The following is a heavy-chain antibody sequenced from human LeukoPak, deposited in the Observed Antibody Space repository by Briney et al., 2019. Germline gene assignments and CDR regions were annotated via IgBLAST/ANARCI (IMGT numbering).Heavy chain of an antibody. CDR2: IYYSGTT. J-gene: IGHJ4*02. V-gene: IGHV4-59*08. Sequence: SETLSLTCTVSGASFTSNYWSWIRQPPGKGLEWIGYIYYSGTTTYNPSLERRVTMSVDMSKTQVSLRLNSVTATDTTMYYCARLDCGGDCFVDYWGQGTLVTVSS. CDR3: ARLDCGGDCFVDY. CDR1: GASFTSNY. D-gene: IGHD2-21*02.